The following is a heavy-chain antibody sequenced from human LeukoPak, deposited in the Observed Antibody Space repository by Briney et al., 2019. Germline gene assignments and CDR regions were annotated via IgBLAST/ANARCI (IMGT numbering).Heavy chain of an antibody. D-gene: IGHD2-2*01. Sequence: GGSLRLSCAASGFTFSIYVMSWVRQAPGEELGWVSTISGSGGRTYYADSVKGRFTIPRDNSQNTLYLQMNSLRAEDTAVYYCAKGHVVPAADPLDYWGQGTLVTVPS. CDR3: AKGHVVPAADPLDY. CDR1: GFTFSIYV. CDR2: ISGSGGRT. J-gene: IGHJ4*02. V-gene: IGHV3-23*01.